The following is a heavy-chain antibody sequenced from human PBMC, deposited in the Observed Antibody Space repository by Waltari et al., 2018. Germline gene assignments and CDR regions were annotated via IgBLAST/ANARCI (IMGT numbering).Heavy chain of an antibody. CDR1: GGSFSGYY. V-gene: IGHV4-34*01. CDR3: ARETEEVVGYDY. D-gene: IGHD2-8*02. CDR2: INHSGST. J-gene: IGHJ4*02. Sequence: QVQLQQWGAGLLKPSEHLSLTCAVYGGSFSGYYWSWIRQPPGKGLEWIGEINHSGSTNYNPSLKSRVTISVDTSKNQFSLKLSSVTAADTAVYYCARETEEVVGYDYWGQGTLVTVSS.